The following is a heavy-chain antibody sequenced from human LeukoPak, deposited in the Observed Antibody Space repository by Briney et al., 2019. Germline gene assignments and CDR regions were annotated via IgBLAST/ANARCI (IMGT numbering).Heavy chain of an antibody. CDR3: ARQLPTAAADTRGYFDY. J-gene: IGHJ4*02. V-gene: IGHV4-39*01. Sequence: SETLSLTCSVSGGSISSTSCYWAWIRQPPGKGLEWIGSIYYSGRTYYNPSLKSRLTISVDMSKNQFSLKLTSVTAADAAVYFCARQLPTAAADTRGYFDYWGQGTVVTVSS. D-gene: IGHD6-25*01. CDR1: GGSISSTSCY. CDR2: IYYSGRT.